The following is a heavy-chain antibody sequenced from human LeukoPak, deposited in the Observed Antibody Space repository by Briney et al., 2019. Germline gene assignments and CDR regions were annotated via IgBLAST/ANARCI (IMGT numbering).Heavy chain of an antibody. Sequence: SETLSLTCTVSGGSISSSSYYWGWIRQPPGKGLEWIGSIYYSGSTYYNPSLKSRVTISVDTSKNQFSLKLSSVTAADTAVYYCARLGRDFDWLDWGQGTLVTVSS. CDR1: GGSISSSSYY. CDR3: ARLGRDFDWLD. D-gene: IGHD3-9*01. J-gene: IGHJ4*02. CDR2: IYYSGST. V-gene: IGHV4-39*01.